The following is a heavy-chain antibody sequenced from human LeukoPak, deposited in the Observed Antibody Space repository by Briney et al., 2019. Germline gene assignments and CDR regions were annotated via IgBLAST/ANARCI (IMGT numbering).Heavy chain of an antibody. CDR2: IHYSGKA. CDR1: GGSISGHY. V-gene: IGHV4-59*11. J-gene: IGHJ6*02. Sequence: PSETLSLTCTVSGGSISGHYWTWVRQPPGEGLEWIGQIHYSGKADYNPSLRSRNTISVDTSKNQMSLKVTSVTAADTAVYYCARFGVDYDMDVWGQGTTVTVS. CDR3: ARFGVDYDMDV. D-gene: IGHD3-10*01.